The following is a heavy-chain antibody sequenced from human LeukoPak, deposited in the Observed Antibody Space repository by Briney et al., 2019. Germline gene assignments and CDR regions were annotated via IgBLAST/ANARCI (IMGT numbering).Heavy chain of an antibody. V-gene: IGHV3-33*06. CDR3: AKEIGVLLIGRAFDT. D-gene: IGHD2/OR15-2a*01. Sequence: GGSLRLSCAASGFTFSNYGIHWVRQAPGKGLEWVAVVWNDGSNKNYADSVKGRFTISRDNSKNTLDLQMNSLRAEDTAVYYCAKEIGVLLIGRAFDTWGQGTMVTVSS. CDR1: GFTFSNYG. J-gene: IGHJ3*02. CDR2: VWNDGSNK.